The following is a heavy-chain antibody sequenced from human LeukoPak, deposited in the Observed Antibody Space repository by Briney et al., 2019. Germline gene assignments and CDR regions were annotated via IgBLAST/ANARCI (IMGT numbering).Heavy chain of an antibody. V-gene: IGHV3-48*03. CDR3: ALLAVASDYY. Sequence: PGGSLRLSCAVSGFPFSIYEMNWVRQAPGKGLEWVSNIGSSGTTIYYADSVKGRFSISRDNAKNSLYLQMNSLRVEDTAVYYCALLAVASDYYWGRGALVTVSS. CDR2: IGSSGTTI. CDR1: GFPFSIYE. J-gene: IGHJ4*02. D-gene: IGHD6-19*01.